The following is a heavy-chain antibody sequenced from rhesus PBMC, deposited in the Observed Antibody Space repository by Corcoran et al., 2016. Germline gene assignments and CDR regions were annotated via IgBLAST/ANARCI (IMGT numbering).Heavy chain of an antibody. CDR1: GGSFSSDC. Sequence: GQRQDSGPGRVQPPPTLSLPSAVAGGSFSSDCWSSIRRPTGQGLEWIGESNGNRVSTNHNPYLKSRGTISNDASKNQLPLKLSSVPAADTAVYYCARYPLDWPLDYWGQGVLVTVSS. V-gene: IGHV4-80*01. D-gene: IGHD3-3*01. CDR3: ARYPLDWPLDY. J-gene: IGHJ4*01. CDR2: SNGNRVST.